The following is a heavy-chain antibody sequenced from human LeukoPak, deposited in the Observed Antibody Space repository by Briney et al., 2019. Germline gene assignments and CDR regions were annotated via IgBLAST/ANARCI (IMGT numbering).Heavy chain of an antibody. CDR2: INYSGST. CDR1: GGSISSSGYS. D-gene: IGHD1-26*01. J-gene: IGHJ5*02. Sequence: SETLSLTCTVSGGSISSSGYSWGWIRQPPGKGLEWIGNINYSGSTYYNPSLKSRVTISVDTSKNQFSLKLSSVTAADTAVYYCAGQWELRGWFDPWGQGTLVTVSS. CDR3: AGQWELRGWFDP. V-gene: IGHV4-39*07.